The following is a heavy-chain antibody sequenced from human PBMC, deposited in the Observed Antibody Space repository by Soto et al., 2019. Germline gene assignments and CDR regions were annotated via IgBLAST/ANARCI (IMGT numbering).Heavy chain of an antibody. CDR1: GFTFSSYG. CDR3: AREERLGDYYGSGSYYNGRYYYYGMDV. D-gene: IGHD3-10*01. J-gene: IGHJ6*02. CDR2: IWYDGSNK. V-gene: IGHV3-33*01. Sequence: GGSLRLSCAASGFTFSSYGMHWVRQAPGKGLEWVAVIWYDGSNKYYADSVKGRFTISRDNSKNTLYLQMNSLRAEDTAVYYCAREERLGDYYGSGSYYNGRYYYYGMDVWGQGTTVTVSS.